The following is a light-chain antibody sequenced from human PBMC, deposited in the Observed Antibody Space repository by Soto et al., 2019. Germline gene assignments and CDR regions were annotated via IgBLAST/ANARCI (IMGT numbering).Light chain of an antibody. J-gene: IGLJ2*01. V-gene: IGLV1-44*01. Sequence: QSVLTQPPSASGTPGQRVTISCSGSSSNIGSNTVNWYQQLPGTAPKLLIYSNNQRPSGVPDRFSGSKSGTSASLAISGLQSEDEADYYCGTWDSNLSAVVFGGGTKVTVL. CDR1: SSNIGSNT. CDR2: SNN. CDR3: GTWDSNLSAVV.